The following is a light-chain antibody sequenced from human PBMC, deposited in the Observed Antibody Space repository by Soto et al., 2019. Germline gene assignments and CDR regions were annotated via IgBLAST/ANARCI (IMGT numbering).Light chain of an antibody. Sequence: DIQLTQSPSSLSASVGDRVSISCRASQSISNYLNWYQQKPGKAPKVLIFAASRLQSGVPSRFSGSGSGTDFTLTISSLQPEDFATYYRQQSYTRTCGQGTKVDIK. J-gene: IGKJ1*01. V-gene: IGKV1-39*01. CDR1: QSISNY. CDR3: QQSYTRT. CDR2: AAS.